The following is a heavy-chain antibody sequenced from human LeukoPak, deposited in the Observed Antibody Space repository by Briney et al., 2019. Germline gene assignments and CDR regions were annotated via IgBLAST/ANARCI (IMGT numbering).Heavy chain of an antibody. J-gene: IGHJ5*02. CDR2: IIPIFGTA. D-gene: IGHD3-22*01. CDR3: ARDKSGLHYYDSSGPRGRNWFDP. Sequence: SVKVSCKASGGTFSSYAISWERQAPGQGLEWMGGIIPIFGTANYAQKFQGRVTITADESTSTAYMELSSLRSEDTAVYYCARDKSGLHYYDSSGPRGRNWFDPWGQGTLVTVSS. V-gene: IGHV1-69*13. CDR1: GGTFSSYA.